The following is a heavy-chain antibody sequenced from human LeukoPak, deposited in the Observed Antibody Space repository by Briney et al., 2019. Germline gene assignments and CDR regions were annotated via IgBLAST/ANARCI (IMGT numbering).Heavy chain of an antibody. J-gene: IGHJ4*02. CDR1: GFTVSSNY. CDR3: ARGGVGAEFDY. CDR2: IYNDGST. D-gene: IGHD1-26*01. V-gene: IGHV3-53*01. Sequence: PRGSLRLSCAASGFTVSSNYMSWVRQAPGKGLEWVSIIYNDGSTYYADSVKGRFTISRDNSKNTLYLQMNSLRAEDTAVFYCARGGVGAEFDYWGQGTLVTVSS.